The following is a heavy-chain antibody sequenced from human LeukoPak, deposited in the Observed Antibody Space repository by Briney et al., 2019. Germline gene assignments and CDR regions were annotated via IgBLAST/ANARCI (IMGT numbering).Heavy chain of an antibody. Sequence: GGSLRLSCAASGFTFDDYVMHWVRQAPGKGLEWVSLISGDGRTTYYADSVKGRFTISRDNAKNSLYLQMNSLRAEDTAVYYCARVGYYYDSSGYQDTFDIWGQGTMVTVSS. D-gene: IGHD3-22*01. CDR1: GFTFDDYV. CDR2: ISGDGRTT. CDR3: ARVGYYYDSSGYQDTFDI. J-gene: IGHJ3*02. V-gene: IGHV3-43*02.